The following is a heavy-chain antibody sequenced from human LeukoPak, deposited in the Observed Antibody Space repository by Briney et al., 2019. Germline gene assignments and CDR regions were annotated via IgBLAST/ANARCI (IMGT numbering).Heavy chain of an antibody. Sequence: GGSLRLSCAASGFTSSSYWMTWVRQAPGKGLEWVANIKQDGNEKYYVDSVKGRFTISRDNSKNTLYLQMNSLRAEDTAVYYCAKDRGSAAMDVWGQGTTVTVSS. D-gene: IGHD3-10*01. V-gene: IGHV3-7*01. CDR1: GFTSSSYW. CDR3: AKDRGSAAMDV. J-gene: IGHJ6*02. CDR2: IKQDGNEK.